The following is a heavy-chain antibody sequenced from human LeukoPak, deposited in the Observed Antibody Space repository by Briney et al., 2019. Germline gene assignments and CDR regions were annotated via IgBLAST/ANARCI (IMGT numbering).Heavy chain of an antibody. CDR3: SSRDGYIGY. V-gene: IGHV3-73*01. CDR2: IRSKADNYAT. D-gene: IGHD5-24*01. Sequence: SGGSLRLSCAASGFTFSGSAMHWVRQASGKGLEWVGRIRSKADNYATTYAASVKGRFTISRDGSKNTAYLQMNSLKTDDTAVYYCSSRDGYIGYWGQGTLVTVSS. J-gene: IGHJ4*02. CDR1: GFTFSGSA.